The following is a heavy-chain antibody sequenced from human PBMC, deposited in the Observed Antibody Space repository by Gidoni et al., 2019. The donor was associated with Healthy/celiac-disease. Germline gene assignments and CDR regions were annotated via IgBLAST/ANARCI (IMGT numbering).Heavy chain of an antibody. Sequence: QITLKESGPTLVKPTQTLTLTCTFSGFSLSTSGVGVGWIRQPPGKALEWFALIYWNDDKRYSPSLKSRLTITKDTSKNQVVLTMTNMDPVDTATYYCARMYYYDSSGYLDYWGQGTLVTVSS. J-gene: IGHJ4*02. CDR1: GFSLSTSGVG. D-gene: IGHD3-22*01. V-gene: IGHV2-5*01. CDR2: IYWNDDK. CDR3: ARMYYYDSSGYLDY.